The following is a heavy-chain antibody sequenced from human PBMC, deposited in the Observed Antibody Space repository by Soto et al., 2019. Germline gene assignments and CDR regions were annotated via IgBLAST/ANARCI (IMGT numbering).Heavy chain of an antibody. Sequence: SETLSLTCAVYGGSFSGYCWSWIRQPPGKGLEWIGEINHSGSTNYNPSLKSRVTISVDTSKNQFSLKLSSVTAADTAVYYCASRTGLGGSGDCYYGMDVWGQGTTVTVSS. CDR1: GGSFSGYC. CDR3: ASRTGLGGSGDCYYGMDV. J-gene: IGHJ6*02. V-gene: IGHV4-34*01. CDR2: INHSGST. D-gene: IGHD3-10*01.